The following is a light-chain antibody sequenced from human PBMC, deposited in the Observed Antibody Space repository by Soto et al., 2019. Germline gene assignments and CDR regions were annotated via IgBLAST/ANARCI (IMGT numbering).Light chain of an antibody. CDR3: QQYGRSSWT. CDR2: DTS. V-gene: IGKV3-20*01. CDR1: QSVSSSY. Sequence: DIVLTQSPGTLSLSPGERATLSCRASQSVSSSYLAWYQQKPGQAPRLLIYDTSNRATGIPDRFSGSGSGTDFTLTISRLEPEDFAVYYCQQYGRSSWTFGQGTKVEIK. J-gene: IGKJ1*01.